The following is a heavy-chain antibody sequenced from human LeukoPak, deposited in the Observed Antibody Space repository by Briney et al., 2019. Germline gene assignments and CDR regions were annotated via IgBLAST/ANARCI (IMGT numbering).Heavy chain of an antibody. CDR3: ARVPSRDGYNYFDY. D-gene: IGHD5-24*01. Sequence: GGSLRLSCAASGFTFSSYAMHWVRQAPGKGLEWVAVISYDGSNKYYADSVKGRFTISRDNSENTLYLQMNSLRAEDTAVYYCARVPSRDGYNYFDYWGQGTLVTVSS. CDR1: GFTFSSYA. V-gene: IGHV3-30-3*01. J-gene: IGHJ4*02. CDR2: ISYDGSNK.